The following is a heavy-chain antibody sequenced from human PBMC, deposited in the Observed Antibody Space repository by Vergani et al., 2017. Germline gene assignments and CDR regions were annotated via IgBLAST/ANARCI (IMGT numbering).Heavy chain of an antibody. CDR2: ISGSGGST. J-gene: IGHJ6*02. Sequence: EVQLLESGGGLVQPGGSLRLSCAASGFTFSSYAMSWVRQAPGKGLEWVSAISGSGGSTYYADSVKGRFTISRDNSKNTLYLQMNSLRAEDTAVYYCAPTPYYDCWSGYGMDVWGRGTAVAVS. D-gene: IGHD3-3*01. V-gene: IGHV3-23*01. CDR1: GFTFSSYA. CDR3: APTPYYDCWSGYGMDV.